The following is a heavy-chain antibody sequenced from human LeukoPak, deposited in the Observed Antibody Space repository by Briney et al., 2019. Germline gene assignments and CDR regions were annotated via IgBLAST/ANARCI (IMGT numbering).Heavy chain of an antibody. CDR2: IYYDGIT. J-gene: IGHJ6*03. V-gene: IGHV4-59*01. Sequence: PSETLSLTCIVSGGSISPYYWSWIRQPPGKGLEWIGYIYYDGITNYNPSHKSRVTMSVDTSKYQFSLKLSSVTAADTAVYYCARSYRPRGTNNYYMDVWGKGTTVTVSS. D-gene: IGHD3-16*02. CDR3: ARSYRPRGTNNYYMDV. CDR1: GGSISPYY.